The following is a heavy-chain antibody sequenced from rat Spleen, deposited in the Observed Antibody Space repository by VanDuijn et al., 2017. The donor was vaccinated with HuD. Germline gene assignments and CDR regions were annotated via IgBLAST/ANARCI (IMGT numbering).Heavy chain of an antibody. V-gene: IGHV5-29*01. Sequence: EVQLVESDGGLVQPGRSLKLSCAASGFTFSSFPMAWVRQAPTKGLEWVATISSEGGRNFYRDSVKGRFTISRDYAKSTLYLQMDSLRSEDTATYYCARSGSSTYFDYWGQGVMVTVSS. D-gene: IGHD4-3*01. CDR3: ARSGSSTYFDY. J-gene: IGHJ2*01. CDR1: GFTFSSFP. CDR2: ISSEGGRN.